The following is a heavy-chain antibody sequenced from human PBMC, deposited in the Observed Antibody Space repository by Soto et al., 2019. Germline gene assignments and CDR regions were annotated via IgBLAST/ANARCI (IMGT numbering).Heavy chain of an antibody. D-gene: IGHD3-10*01. Sequence: ASLKRDWKAVGYAYSVYSGGWGRQDTEQGLEWMGWISPNNGGTNYAPKFPGRVTMTRDTSVSTAYVELSGLKSDDTAVYYCARSLWYGETLKNGMDVWGQGTTVTVSS. CDR3: ARSLWYGETLKNGMDV. J-gene: IGHJ6*02. V-gene: IGHV1-2*02. CDR1: GYAYSVYS. CDR2: ISPNNGGT.